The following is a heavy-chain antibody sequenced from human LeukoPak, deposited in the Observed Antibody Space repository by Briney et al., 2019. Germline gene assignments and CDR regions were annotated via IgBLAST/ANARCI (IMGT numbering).Heavy chain of an antibody. CDR2: IWYDGSNK. Sequence: GGSLRLSCAASGFTCSSYWMTWVRQAPGKGLEWVAVIWYDGSNKYYADSVKGRFTISRDNSKNTLYLQMNSLRAEDTAVYYCARDLLTVYGSGSYLYYWGQGTLVTVSS. CDR3: ARDLLTVYGSGSYLYY. CDR1: GFTCSSYW. J-gene: IGHJ4*02. V-gene: IGHV3-33*08. D-gene: IGHD3-10*01.